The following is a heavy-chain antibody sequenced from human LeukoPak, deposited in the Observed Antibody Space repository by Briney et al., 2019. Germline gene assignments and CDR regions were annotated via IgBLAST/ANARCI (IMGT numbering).Heavy chain of an antibody. D-gene: IGHD6-19*01. Sequence: ASVRVSCKASGYTFTSYYMHWVRQAPGQGLEWMGIINPSGGSTSYAQKFQGRVTMTRDTSTSTVYMELSSLRSEDTAVYYCASDGQQWLVWPSLQHWGQGTLVTASS. CDR2: INPSGGST. J-gene: IGHJ1*01. CDR3: ASDGQQWLVWPSLQH. V-gene: IGHV1-46*01. CDR1: GYTFTSYY.